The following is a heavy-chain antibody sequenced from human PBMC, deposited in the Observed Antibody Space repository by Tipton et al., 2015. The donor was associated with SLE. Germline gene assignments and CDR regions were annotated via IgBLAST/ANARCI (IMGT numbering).Heavy chain of an antibody. CDR1: GGSFSGYY. Sequence: TLSLTCAVYGGSFSGYYWSWIRQPPGKGLEWIGEINHSGSTNYNPSLKSRVTILVDTSKNQFSLKLSSVTAADTAVYYCARATIAAAVYWGQGTLVTVSS. J-gene: IGHJ4*02. D-gene: IGHD6-13*01. CDR2: INHSGST. V-gene: IGHV4-34*01. CDR3: ARATIAAAVY.